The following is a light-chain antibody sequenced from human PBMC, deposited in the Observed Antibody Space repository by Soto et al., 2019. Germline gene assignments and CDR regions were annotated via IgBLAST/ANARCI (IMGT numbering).Light chain of an antibody. CDR3: QQYGSSPWT. J-gene: IGKJ1*01. V-gene: IGKV3-20*01. CDR1: QSVSSSY. Sequence: EIVLTQSPGTLSLSPGERATLSCRASQSVSSSYFAWYQQKPGQAPRLLIYGASSRATGIPDRFSGSGSGTDFPLTISRLEPEDFAVYYCQQYGSSPWTFGQGTKVDI. CDR2: GAS.